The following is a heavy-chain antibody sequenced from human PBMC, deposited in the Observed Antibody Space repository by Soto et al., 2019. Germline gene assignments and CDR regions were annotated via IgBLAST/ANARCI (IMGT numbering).Heavy chain of an antibody. J-gene: IGHJ6*02. CDR2: IDYSGST. CDR3: ARDSRVVVAAYSLLGMDV. CDR1: GGSISSYY. D-gene: IGHD2-15*01. Sequence: SETLSLTCTVSGGSISSYYWSWIRQPPGKGLEWIGYIDYSGSTNYNPSLKSRVTISVDTSKNQFSLKLSSVTAADTAVYYCARDSRVVVAAYSLLGMDVWGQGTTVTVSS. V-gene: IGHV4-59*01.